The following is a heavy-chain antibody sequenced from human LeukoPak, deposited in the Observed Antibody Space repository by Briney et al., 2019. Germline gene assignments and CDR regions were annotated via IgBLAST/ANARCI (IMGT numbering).Heavy chain of an antibody. Sequence: ASVKVSCKTSGYTFTKFGISWVRQAPGQGLEWMGWISAYNGNTNYAQKLQGRVTMTTDTSTSTAYMELRSLRSDDTAVYYCARDDSSGWYGGNYFDYWGQGTLVTVSS. D-gene: IGHD6-19*01. CDR3: ARDDSSGWYGGNYFDY. CDR2: ISAYNGNT. J-gene: IGHJ4*02. CDR1: GYTFTKFG. V-gene: IGHV1-18*01.